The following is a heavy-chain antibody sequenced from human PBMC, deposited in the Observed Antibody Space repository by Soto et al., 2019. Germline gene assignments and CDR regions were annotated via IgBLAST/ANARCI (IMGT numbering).Heavy chain of an antibody. CDR1: GYTFTSYY. CDR3: ASREDCGGGSCYDAFDI. V-gene: IGHV1-46*01. Sequence: ASVKVSCKASGYTFTSYYMHWVRQAPGQGLEWMGIINPSGGSTSYAQKFQGRVTVTRDTSTSTVYMELRSLRSEDTAVYYCASREDCGGGSCYDAFDIWGQWTMVTVSS. CDR2: INPSGGST. J-gene: IGHJ3*02. D-gene: IGHD2-15*01.